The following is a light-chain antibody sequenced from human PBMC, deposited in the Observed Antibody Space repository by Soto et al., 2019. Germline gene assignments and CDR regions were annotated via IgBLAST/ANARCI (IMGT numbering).Light chain of an antibody. CDR1: QSVSSN. V-gene: IGKV3-20*01. J-gene: IGKJ2*01. CDR3: HQYHSPPQT. CDR2: GAS. Sequence: EIVLTQSPATLSLSPVERATLSCRASQSVSSNLAWYQQKPGQAPRLLIYGASSRATGIPDRFSGGGSGTDFTLTISSLEPEDSAVYYCHQYHSPPQTFGQGTKVDIK.